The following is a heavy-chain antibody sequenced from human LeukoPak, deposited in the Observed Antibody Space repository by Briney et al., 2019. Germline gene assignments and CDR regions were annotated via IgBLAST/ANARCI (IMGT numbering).Heavy chain of an antibody. Sequence: PGGSLRLSCASSSFTFSKTWMSWVRQAPGKGLEWVSTIRGSGGGTLYADSVKGRFTISRDNARNTLYLQMNTLRAEDTAVYYCAKFLASGPTYTSGSSFDYWGQGTLVTVSS. D-gene: IGHD6-19*01. V-gene: IGHV3-23*01. CDR2: IRGSGGGT. J-gene: IGHJ4*02. CDR3: AKFLASGPTYTSGSSFDY. CDR1: SFTFSKTW.